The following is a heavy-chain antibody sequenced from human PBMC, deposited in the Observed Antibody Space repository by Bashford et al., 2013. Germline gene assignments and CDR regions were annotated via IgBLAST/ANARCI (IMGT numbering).Heavy chain of an antibody. Sequence: VASVKVSCEASGYTLTSYAIHWVRQAPGQGLEWLGRIIPIVSITNYAQKFQGRVTITADKSTNTAYLELSSLRSEDSAVYYCAKDQCSSTRCYREFVFDYWGQGTRGHRLL. CDR2: IIPIVSIT. CDR3: AKDQCSSTRCYREFVFDY. V-gene: IGHV1-69*04. D-gene: IGHD2-2*02. J-gene: IGHJ4*02. CDR1: GYTLTSYA.